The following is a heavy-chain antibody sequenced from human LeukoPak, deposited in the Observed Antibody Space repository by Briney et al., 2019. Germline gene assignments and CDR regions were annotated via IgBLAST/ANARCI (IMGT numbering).Heavy chain of an antibody. CDR3: ARVPVSGPGARFDY. CDR1: GYTFTSYG. D-gene: IGHD4-11*01. V-gene: IGHV1-18*01. CDR2: ISAYNVNT. Sequence: ASVKVSCKASGYTFTSYGISWVRQAPGQGLEWMGWISAYNVNTNDAQKLQGRVTITTDTSTTTAYIELRSLRSDDTAVYYCARVPVSGPGARFDYWGQGTLVTVSS. J-gene: IGHJ4*02.